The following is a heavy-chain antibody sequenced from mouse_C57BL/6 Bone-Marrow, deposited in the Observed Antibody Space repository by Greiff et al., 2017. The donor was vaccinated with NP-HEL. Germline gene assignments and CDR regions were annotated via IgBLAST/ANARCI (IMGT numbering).Heavy chain of an antibody. V-gene: IGHV5-6*01. CDR1: GFTFSSYG. CDR3: AARDWYFDV. CDR2: ISSGGSYT. J-gene: IGHJ1*03. Sequence: VQLKESGGDLVKPGGSLKLSCAASGFTFSSYGMSWVRQTPDKRLEWVATISSGGSYTYYPDSVKGRFTISRDNAKNTLYLQMSSLKSEDTAMYYCAARDWYFDVWGTGTTVTVSS.